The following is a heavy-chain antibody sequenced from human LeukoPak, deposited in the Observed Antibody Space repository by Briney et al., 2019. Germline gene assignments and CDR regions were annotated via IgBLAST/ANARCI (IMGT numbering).Heavy chain of an antibody. Sequence: PGGSPRLSCAASGFTFSSYGMHWVRQAPGKGLEWVAVIWYDGSNKYYADSVKGRFIISRDNSKNTLYLQMNSLRAEDTAVYYCAKGRGYSYGTGDYWGQGTLVTVSS. J-gene: IGHJ4*02. CDR2: IWYDGSNK. V-gene: IGHV3-33*06. CDR1: GFTFSSYG. CDR3: AKGRGYSYGTGDY. D-gene: IGHD5-18*01.